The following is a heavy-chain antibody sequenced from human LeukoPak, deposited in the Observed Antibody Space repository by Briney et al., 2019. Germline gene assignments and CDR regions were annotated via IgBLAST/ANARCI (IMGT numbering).Heavy chain of an antibody. V-gene: IGHV3-23*01. CDR3: AKDWYGILTGYSWTDY. J-gene: IGHJ4*02. D-gene: IGHD3-9*01. Sequence: PGGSLRLSCAASGFTFSSYAMSWVRQAPGKGLEWVSAISGSGGSTYYADSVKGRFTISRDNSKNTLYLQMNSLRAEDTAVYYCAKDWYGILTGYSWTDYWGQGTLVTVSS. CDR2: ISGSGGST. CDR1: GFTFSSYA.